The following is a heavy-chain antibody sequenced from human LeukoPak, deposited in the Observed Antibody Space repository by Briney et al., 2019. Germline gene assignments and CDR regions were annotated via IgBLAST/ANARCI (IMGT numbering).Heavy chain of an antibody. V-gene: IGHV3-48*02. J-gene: IGHJ4*02. CDR1: GFTFRTYS. CDR2: IKSSSNNI. D-gene: IGHD7-27*01. Sequence: PGGSLRLSCAVSGFTFRTYSMNWVRQPPGKGLEWISFIKSSSNNIYHADSVKGAFTISGDSAKNSLYLQMNTLRYEDTAEYSFASGRTGEFDYWGQGTLVTVSS. CDR3: ASGRTGEFDY.